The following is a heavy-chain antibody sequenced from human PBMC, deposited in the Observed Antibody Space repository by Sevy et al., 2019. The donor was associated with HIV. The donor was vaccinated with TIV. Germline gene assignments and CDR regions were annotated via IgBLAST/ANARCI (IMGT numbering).Heavy chain of an antibody. CDR2: ISAYNGNR. D-gene: IGHD3-10*01. V-gene: IGHV1-18*01. CDR1: GYTFTSYG. Sequence: ASVKVSCKASGYTFTSYGISWVRQAPGQGLEWMGWISAYNGNRNYAQKLQGRVTMTTDTSTSTAYMELRSLRSDDTAVYYCARDHGMDGSGCYYQPREYMDVWGKGTTVTVSS. J-gene: IGHJ6*03. CDR3: ARDHGMDGSGCYYQPREYMDV.